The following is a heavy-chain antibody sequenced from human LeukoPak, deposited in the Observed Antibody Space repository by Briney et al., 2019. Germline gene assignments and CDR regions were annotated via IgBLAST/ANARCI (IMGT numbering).Heavy chain of an antibody. CDR2: INHSGST. V-gene: IGHV4-34*01. J-gene: IGHJ5*02. Sequence: SETLSLTCAVYGGSFSGYYWSWIRQPPGKGLEWVGEINHSGSTNYNPSLKSRVTISVDTSKNQFSLKLSSVTAADTAVYYCARGLKFDPWGQGTLVTVSS. CDR1: GGSFSGYY. CDR3: ARGLKFDP.